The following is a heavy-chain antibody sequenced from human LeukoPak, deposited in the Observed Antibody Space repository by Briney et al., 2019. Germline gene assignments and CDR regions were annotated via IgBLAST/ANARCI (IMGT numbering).Heavy chain of an antibody. D-gene: IGHD6-19*01. CDR3: ARTVPGYPDDYFDY. Sequence: GGSLRLSCAASGFPFSRHWMSWVRQAPGKGLERVAHMNQDGSAIYSIDSVKGRFTISRDNDKNSLYLQMTGLTVADTAVYYCARTVPGYPDDYFDYWGQGTLVTVS. CDR2: MNQDGSAI. V-gene: IGHV3-7*01. CDR1: GFPFSRHW. J-gene: IGHJ4*02.